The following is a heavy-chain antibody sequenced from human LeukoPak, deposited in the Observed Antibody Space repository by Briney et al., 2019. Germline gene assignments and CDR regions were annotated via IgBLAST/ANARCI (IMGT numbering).Heavy chain of an antibody. CDR3: ARDYDFWCELLPTPYYYYGMDV. CDR1: GFTFSSYG. J-gene: IGHJ6*02. V-gene: IGHV3-33*01. CDR2: IWYDGSNK. D-gene: IGHD3-3*01. Sequence: GRSLRLSCAASGFTFSSYGMHWVRQAPGKGLEWVAVIWYDGSNKYYADSVKGRFTISRDNSKNTLYLQMNSLRAEDTAVYYCARDYDFWCELLPTPYYYYGMDVWGQGTTVTVSS.